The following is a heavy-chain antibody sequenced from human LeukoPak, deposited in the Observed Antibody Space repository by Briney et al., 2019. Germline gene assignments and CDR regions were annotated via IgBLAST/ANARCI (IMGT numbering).Heavy chain of an antibody. CDR1: GFTFSSYA. Sequence: PGGSLRLSCAASGFTFSSYAMSWVRQAPGKGLEWVSAISGSGGSTYYADSVKGRFTISRDNSKNTLYLQMNSPRAEDTAVYYCARGLNIVVVGVPEPDAFDIWGQGTMVTVSS. V-gene: IGHV3-23*01. CDR2: ISGSGGST. CDR3: ARGLNIVVVGVPEPDAFDI. J-gene: IGHJ3*02. D-gene: IGHD2-2*01.